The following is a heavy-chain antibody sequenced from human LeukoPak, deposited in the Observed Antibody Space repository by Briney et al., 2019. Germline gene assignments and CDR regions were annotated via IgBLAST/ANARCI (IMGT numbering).Heavy chain of an antibody. Sequence: ESLSISDTDSVYSLTSYWIRWVPQMAGKGLEWMGRIDPSDSYTNYSPSFQGHVTISADKSISTAYLQWSSLKASDTAMYYCARTPAVTPDYWGQGTLVTVSS. J-gene: IGHJ4*02. CDR2: IDPSDSYT. CDR1: VYSLTSYW. D-gene: IGHD4-11*01. CDR3: ARTPAVTPDY. V-gene: IGHV5-10-1*01.